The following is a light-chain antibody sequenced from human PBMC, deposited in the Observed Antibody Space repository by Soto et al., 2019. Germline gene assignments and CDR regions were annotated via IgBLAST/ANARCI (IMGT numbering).Light chain of an antibody. J-gene: IGKJ4*01. CDR1: QSVSSS. V-gene: IGKV3-11*01. Sequence: EIVLTQSPATLSLSPGERATLSCRASQSVSSSLAWYQQKPGQAPRLLIYDASNRAPGIPARFSGSGSGTDFTLDISRLEPEDFAVYYCQQRSNWLTFGGGTKVEIK. CDR3: QQRSNWLT. CDR2: DAS.